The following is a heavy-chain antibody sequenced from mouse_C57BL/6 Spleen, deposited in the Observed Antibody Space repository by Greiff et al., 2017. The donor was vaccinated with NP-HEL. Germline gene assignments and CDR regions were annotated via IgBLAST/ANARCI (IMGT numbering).Heavy chain of an antibody. J-gene: IGHJ2*01. CDR3: ARGGITTVLARGFDY. V-gene: IGHV1-26*01. Sequence: EVQLQQSGPELVKPGASVKISCKASGYTFTDYYMNWVKQSHGKSLEWIGDINPNNGGTSYNQKFKGKAKLTVDKSSSTASMELRSLTSEDSAVYYCARGGITTVLARGFDYWGQCTTLTVSS. CDR1: GYTFTDYY. D-gene: IGHD1-1*01. CDR2: INPNNGGT.